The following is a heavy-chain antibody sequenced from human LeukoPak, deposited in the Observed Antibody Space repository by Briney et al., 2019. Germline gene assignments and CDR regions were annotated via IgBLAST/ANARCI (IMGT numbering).Heavy chain of an antibody. CDR1: GFTFSSYW. CDR2: INSDGSST. Sequence: GGSLRLSCAASGFTFSSYWMHWVRQAPGKGLVWVSRINSDGSSTSYADSVKGRFTISRDNAKNTLYLQMNSLRAEDTAVYYCASYSSGWYNWFDPWGQGTLVTVSS. J-gene: IGHJ5*02. CDR3: ASYSSGWYNWFDP. V-gene: IGHV3-74*01. D-gene: IGHD6-19*01.